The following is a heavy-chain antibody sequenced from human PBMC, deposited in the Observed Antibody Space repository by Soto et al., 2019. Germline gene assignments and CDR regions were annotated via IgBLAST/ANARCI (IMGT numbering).Heavy chain of an antibody. CDR1: GGSISSYY. V-gene: IGHV4-59*01. D-gene: IGHD3-22*01. CDR2: IYYSGST. Sequence: TLSLTCTVSGGSISSYYWSWIRQPPGKGLEWIGYIYYSGSTNYTPSLKSRVTISVDTSKNQFSLKLSSVTAADTAVYYCARGGYYDSSGYPWFDPWGQGTLITVSS. CDR3: ARGGYYDSSGYPWFDP. J-gene: IGHJ5*02.